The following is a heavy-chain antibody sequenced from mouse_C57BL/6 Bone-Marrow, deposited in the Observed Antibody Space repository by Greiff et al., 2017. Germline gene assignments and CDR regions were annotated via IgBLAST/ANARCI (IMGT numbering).Heavy chain of an antibody. V-gene: IGHV14-4*01. CDR3: TTNYYGSDWYFDV. Sequence: VQLQQSGAELVRPGASVKLSCTASGFNIKDDYMHWVKQRPEQGLEWIGWIDPENGDTEYASKFQGKATITADTSSNTAYLQLSSLTSEDTAVYYCTTNYYGSDWYFDVWGTGTTVTVSS. J-gene: IGHJ1*03. CDR2: IDPENGDT. D-gene: IGHD1-1*01. CDR1: GFNIKDDY.